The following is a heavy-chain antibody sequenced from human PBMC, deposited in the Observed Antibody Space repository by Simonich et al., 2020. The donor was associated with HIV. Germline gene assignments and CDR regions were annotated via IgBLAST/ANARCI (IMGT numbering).Heavy chain of an antibody. D-gene: IGHD3-3*01. CDR2: INHSGIT. Sequence: QVQLQQWGAGLLKPSETLSLTCAVYGGSFSGYYWSWIRQPPGKGLECIGKINHSGITNYKSSLNSRATISVDKSKNQFSLKLSSVTAADTAIYYCARRDRELILYFDYWGQGNLLTVSS. CDR3: ARRDRELILYFDY. J-gene: IGHJ4*02. V-gene: IGHV4-34*01. CDR1: GGSFSGYY.